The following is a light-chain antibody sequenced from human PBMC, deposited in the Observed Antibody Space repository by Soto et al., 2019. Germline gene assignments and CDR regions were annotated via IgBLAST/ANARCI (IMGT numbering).Light chain of an antibody. V-gene: IGLV2-14*01. CDR1: SSDVGGYNY. J-gene: IGLJ1*01. CDR2: DVS. Sequence: QSVLTQPASVSGSPGQSITISCTGTSSDVGGYNYVSWYQQHPGKAPKLMIYDVSSRPPGVSNRFSGSKSGNTASLTISGLQAEDEADYYCSSYIGSSSYVFGTGTKVTDL. CDR3: SSYIGSSSYV.